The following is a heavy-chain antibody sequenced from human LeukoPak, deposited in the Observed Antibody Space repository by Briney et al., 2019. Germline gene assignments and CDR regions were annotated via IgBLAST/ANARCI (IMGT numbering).Heavy chain of an antibody. CDR1: GFIFGGYG. V-gene: IGHV3-33*01. J-gene: IGHJ4*02. Sequence: GGSLRLSCAASGFIFGGYGMHWVRQAPGKGLEWVAVIWYDGSKAYYADSVKGRFTISRDNSKNTLNLEMNSLRAEDTAVYYCARWKGAPEYYFDYWGQGTLLTVSS. D-gene: IGHD1-26*01. CDR2: IWYDGSKA. CDR3: ARWKGAPEYYFDY.